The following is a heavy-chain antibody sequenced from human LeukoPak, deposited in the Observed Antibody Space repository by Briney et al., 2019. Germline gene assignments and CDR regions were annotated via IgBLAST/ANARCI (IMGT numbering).Heavy chain of an antibody. J-gene: IGHJ3*02. CDR2: IIPIFGKA. CDR1: GGTFSSYA. CDR3: ARAHRDGYTPLAFDI. D-gene: IGHD5-24*01. V-gene: IGHV1-69*05. Sequence: ASVKVSCKACGGTFSSYAISWVRQAPGQGREWMGGIIPIFGKANYAQKFQGRVTITTDESTSTAYMELRSLRSEDTAVYYCARAHRDGYTPLAFDIWGQGTMVTVSS.